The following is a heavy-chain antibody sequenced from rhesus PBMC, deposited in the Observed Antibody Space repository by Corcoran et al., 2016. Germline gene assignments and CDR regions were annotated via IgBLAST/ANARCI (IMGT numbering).Heavy chain of an antibody. CDR1: GGPIRGIYG. CDR3: ARDLYTSGLLDY. J-gene: IGHJ4*01. Sequence: QVQLQESGPGVVKPSETLSLTCAVSGGPIRGIYGWSWLRTPPGTGLEWIGYIYGSSGSTNYNPSLKSRVTISKDASKNQFSLKLSSVPAADTAIYYCARDLYTSGLLDYWGQGVLVTVSS. V-gene: IGHV4-76*01. CDR2: IYGSSGST. D-gene: IGHD6-31*01.